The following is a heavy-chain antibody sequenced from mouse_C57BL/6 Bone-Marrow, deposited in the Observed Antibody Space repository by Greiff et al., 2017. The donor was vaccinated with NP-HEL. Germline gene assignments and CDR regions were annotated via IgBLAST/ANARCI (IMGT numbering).Heavy chain of an antibody. V-gene: IGHV14-4*01. D-gene: IGHD1-1*01. Sequence: EVKLVESGAELVRPGASVKLSCTASGFNIKDDYMHWVKQRPEQGLEWIGWIDPENGDTEYASKFQGKATITADTSSNTAYLQLSSLTSEDTAVYYCTLYYYGSRGYFDYWGQGTTLTVSS. CDR3: TLYYYGSRGYFDY. CDR2: IDPENGDT. J-gene: IGHJ2*01. CDR1: GFNIKDDY.